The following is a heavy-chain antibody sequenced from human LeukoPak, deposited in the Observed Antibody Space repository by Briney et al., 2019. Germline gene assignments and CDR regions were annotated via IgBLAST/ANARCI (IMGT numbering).Heavy chain of an antibody. CDR1: EYSFPNYC. D-gene: IGHD6-13*01. J-gene: IGHJ4*02. Sequence: GESLKISCKHSEYSFPNYCIGWVRQMPGKGLEWMGIIYPDDSDTRYSPSFQGQVTISADKSISTAYLQWSSLRASDTAMYYCAIGRGGQQLGDYWGQGTLVTVSS. CDR3: AIGRGGQQLGDY. V-gene: IGHV5-51*01. CDR2: IYPDDSDT.